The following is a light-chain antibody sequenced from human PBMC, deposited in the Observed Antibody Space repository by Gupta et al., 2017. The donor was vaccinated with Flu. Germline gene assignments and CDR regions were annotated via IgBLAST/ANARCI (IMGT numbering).Light chain of an antibody. CDR1: RSVDNY. CDR3: QQRTSWPLYS. V-gene: IGKV3-11*01. Sequence: EILLTQSPATLSLSPGERATLSCRASRSVDNYVAWYQQKPGQAPRLLIYDAANRDTGIPARFSGSGSGTDFTLTISSREPEDFAVYYCQQRTSWPLYSFGQGTKLEIK. CDR2: DAA. J-gene: IGKJ2*03.